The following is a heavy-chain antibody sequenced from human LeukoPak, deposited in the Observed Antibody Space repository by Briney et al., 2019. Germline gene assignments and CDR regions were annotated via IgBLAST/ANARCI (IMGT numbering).Heavy chain of an antibody. V-gene: IGHV4-4*07. D-gene: IGHD2-15*01. J-gene: IGHJ6*02. CDR1: GGSINTYY. CDR2: NYTSGSS. Sequence: PSETLSLTCTVSGGSINTYYWNWIRQPAGKGLEWIGRNYTSGSSNYNPSLKSRVTMSVDMSKNQFSLRLTSVTAADTAVYYCAREHEYSIGSFYYGLDAWGQGTTVIVS. CDR3: AREHEYSIGSFYYGLDA.